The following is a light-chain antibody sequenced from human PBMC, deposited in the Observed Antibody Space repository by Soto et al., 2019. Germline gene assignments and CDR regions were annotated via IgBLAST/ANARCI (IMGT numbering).Light chain of an antibody. Sequence: ELVLTQSPGTLSLSPGETATLACRASESIISDYSAWYQHKPGQSPRLIIYATSKRATAITDRFSGIGSETDFTLIISKLAPEAFALYYCQQFGRSLLFGHETRLEIK. CDR3: QQFGRSLL. CDR1: ESIISDY. CDR2: ATS. V-gene: IGKV3-20*01. J-gene: IGKJ5*01.